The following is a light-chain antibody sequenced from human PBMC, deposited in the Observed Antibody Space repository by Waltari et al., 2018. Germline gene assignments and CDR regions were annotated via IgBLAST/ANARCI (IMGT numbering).Light chain of an antibody. J-gene: IGKJ1*01. CDR1: QSVSRT. V-gene: IGKV3-20*01. CDR3: QHYVTLPVT. Sequence: EIVLTQSPGTLSLSPGDRATLSCRASQSVSRTLAWYQQKPGQAPSLLIYGASIRATGVPDRFSGSGYGTDFSLTISRLEPEDFAVYYCQHYVTLPVTFGQGTKVEIK. CDR2: GAS.